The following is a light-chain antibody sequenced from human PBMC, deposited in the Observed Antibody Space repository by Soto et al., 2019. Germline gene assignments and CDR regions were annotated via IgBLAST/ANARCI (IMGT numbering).Light chain of an antibody. CDR1: KLGDKY. CDR2: QDT. V-gene: IGLV3-1*01. CDR3: QAWDTKTL. J-gene: IGLJ2*01. Sequence: SYELTQPPSVSVSPGQTASITCSGDKLGDKYAFWYQQKQGQSPVLVIYQDTKRPSGIPERFSGSNSGNTATLTISGTQTMDEADYYCQAWDTKTLFGGGTKLTVL.